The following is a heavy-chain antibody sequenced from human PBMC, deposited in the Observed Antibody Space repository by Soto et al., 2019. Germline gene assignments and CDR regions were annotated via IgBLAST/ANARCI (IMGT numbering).Heavy chain of an antibody. CDR3: ARGYCSGGNCYAGMDV. V-gene: IGHV1-69*01. J-gene: IGHJ6*02. CDR2: IIPIYGTT. Sequence: QVQLVQSGAEVKKPGSSVKVSCKASGGTFSTHAIIWVRQAPGHGLEWMGGIIPIYGTTYYTQKFQGRVTITADEPTRTAFMELSSRKSDDTAVVYCARGYCSGGNCYAGMDVWGQGTMVTVSS. CDR1: GGTFSTHA. D-gene: IGHD2-15*01.